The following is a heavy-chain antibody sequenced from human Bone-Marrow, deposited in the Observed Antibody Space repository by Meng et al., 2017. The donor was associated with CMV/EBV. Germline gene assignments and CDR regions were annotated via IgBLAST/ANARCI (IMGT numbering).Heavy chain of an antibody. J-gene: IGHJ4*02. CDR1: VFSLNSNGRG. V-gene: IGHV2-5*02. Sequence: GPRPIKPTQTLTLACTFSVFSLNSNGRGVGWIRQPPGKALEWLALIYWDGDKRYSPSLKSRLTITKDTSNNQVVLTMTNMGPVDTATYFCAHRPTEGLFDYWGQGTLVTVSS. CDR3: AHRPTEGLFDY. CDR2: IYWDGDK.